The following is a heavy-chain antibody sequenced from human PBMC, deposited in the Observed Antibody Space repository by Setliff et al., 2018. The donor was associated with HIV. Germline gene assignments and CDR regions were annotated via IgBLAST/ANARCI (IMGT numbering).Heavy chain of an antibody. V-gene: IGHV4-39*07. CDR3: ARGGSGNSYNGALDY. CDR2: INQSGST. CDR1: GGSINNDIYF. J-gene: IGHJ4*02. Sequence: SETLSLTCSVSGGSINNDIYFWSWIRQPPGKGLEWIGEINQSGSTDYSPPLKSRVTISIDASTNQVSLTLSSVTAADTAVYYCARGGSGNSYNGALDYWGQGTLVTVSS. D-gene: IGHD3-10*01.